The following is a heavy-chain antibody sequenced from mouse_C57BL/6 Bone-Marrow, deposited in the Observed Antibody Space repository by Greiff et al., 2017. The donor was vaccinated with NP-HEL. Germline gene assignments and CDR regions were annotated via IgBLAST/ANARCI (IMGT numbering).Heavy chain of an antibody. CDR2: IDPSDSYT. V-gene: IGHV1-59*01. Sequence: QVQLKQPGAELVRPGTSVKLSCKASGYTFTSYWMHWVKPRPGQGLEWIGVIDPSDSYTNYNQKFKGKATLTVDTSSSTAYMQLSSLTSEDSAVYYCARRGYWGQGTTLTVSS. CDR3: ARRGY. CDR1: GYTFTSYW. J-gene: IGHJ2*01.